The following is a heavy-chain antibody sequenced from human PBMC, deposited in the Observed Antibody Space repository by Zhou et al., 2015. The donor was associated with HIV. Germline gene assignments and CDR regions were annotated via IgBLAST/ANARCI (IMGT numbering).Heavy chain of an antibody. J-gene: IGHJ3*02. CDR2: ISYDGSNK. CDR1: GFTFSSYG. V-gene: IGHV3-30*18. CDR3: AKGGYSYAFDAFDI. D-gene: IGHD5-18*01. Sequence: QVQLVESGGGVVQPGRSLRLSCAASGFTFSSYGMHWVRQAPGKGLEWVAVISYDGSNKYYADSVKGRFTISRDNSKNTLYLQMNSLRAEDTAVYYCAKGGYSYAFDAFDIWGQGTMVTVSS.